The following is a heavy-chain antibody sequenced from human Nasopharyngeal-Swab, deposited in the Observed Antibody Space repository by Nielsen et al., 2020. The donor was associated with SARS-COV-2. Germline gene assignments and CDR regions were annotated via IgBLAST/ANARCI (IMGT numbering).Heavy chain of an antibody. V-gene: IGHV4-59*01. CDR3: ARSLGTFGWFDP. CDR2: IYYSGST. D-gene: IGHD3-16*01. Sequence: SETLSLTCTVSGGSISSYYWSWIRQPPGKGLEWIGYIYYSGSTNYYPSLKSRVTISVDTSKNQFSLKLSSVTAADTAVYYCARSLGTFGWFDPWGQGTLVTVSS. J-gene: IGHJ5*02. CDR1: GGSISSYY.